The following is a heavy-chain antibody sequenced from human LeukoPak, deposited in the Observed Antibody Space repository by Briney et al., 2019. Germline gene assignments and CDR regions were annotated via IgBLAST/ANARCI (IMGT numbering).Heavy chain of an antibody. Sequence: GGSLRLSCAASGFTFSNYAMHWVRQAPGKGLEWVAVISYDGSNKYYADSVKGRFTISRDNSKNTLYLQMNSLRAEDTAVYYCAKVAGSGSYPWYYFDYWGQGTLVTVSS. V-gene: IGHV3-30*18. CDR2: ISYDGSNK. CDR1: GFTFSNYA. J-gene: IGHJ4*02. CDR3: AKVAGSGSYPWYYFDY. D-gene: IGHD3-10*01.